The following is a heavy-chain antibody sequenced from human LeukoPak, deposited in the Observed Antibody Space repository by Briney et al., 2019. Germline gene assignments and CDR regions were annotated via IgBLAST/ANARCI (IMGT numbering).Heavy chain of an antibody. CDR2: MSGSGGST. J-gene: IGHJ4*02. Sequence: GGSLRLSCVASGFTFSDYAMIWVRQAPGKGLEWVSTMSGSGGSTYYADSVKGRFTISGDNSKNTLSLQMNSLRAEDTAVYYCAKTRGYGDWTFDYWGQGTLVTVSS. CDR3: AKTRGYGDWTFDY. V-gene: IGHV3-23*01. CDR1: GFTFSDYA. D-gene: IGHD4-17*01.